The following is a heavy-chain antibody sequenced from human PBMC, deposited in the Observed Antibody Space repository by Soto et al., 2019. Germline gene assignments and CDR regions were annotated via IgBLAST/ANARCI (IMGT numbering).Heavy chain of an antibody. CDR1: GFTFSSQW. D-gene: IGHD5-18*01. V-gene: IGHV3-74*01. J-gene: IGHJ4*02. Sequence: EVQLVESGGGLVQPGGSLRLSCTASGFTFSSQWLHWVRQAPGKALMWISRILTDGTTTNYAESVKGRFTVSRDNAKKTMSLQMDNLRAEDTAVYYCATWRGGYTYGLDHWGQGTPVTVSS. CDR2: ILTDGTTT. CDR3: ATWRGGYTYGLDH.